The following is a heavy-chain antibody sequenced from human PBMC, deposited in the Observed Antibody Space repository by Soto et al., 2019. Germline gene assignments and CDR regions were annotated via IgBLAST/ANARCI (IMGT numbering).Heavy chain of an antibody. Sequence: QVQLQESGPGLVKPSQTLSLTCTVSGASISSGDYYWTWIRQPPGKGLEWIGSIYYSGSTYYNPSLKSRVTLSVDTSNNQFSLKLSSVTAADPAVYYCARASYDSSTYYLDYWGQGTLVTVSS. V-gene: IGHV4-30-4*01. CDR3: ARASYDSSTYYLDY. J-gene: IGHJ4*02. CDR1: GASISSGDYY. D-gene: IGHD3-22*01. CDR2: IYYSGST.